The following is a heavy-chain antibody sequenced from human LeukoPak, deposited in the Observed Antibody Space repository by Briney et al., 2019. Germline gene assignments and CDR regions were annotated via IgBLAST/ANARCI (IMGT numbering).Heavy chain of an antibody. Sequence: SVKVSCKASGGTFSSYAISWVRQAPGQGLEWLGRIIPMLGIANYAQKFKGRVPITADKSSTPASMGRTGLRPQNPPVYSWAREEDYYDSSGYYQYYFEYWGPGTLVTVSS. CDR2: IIPMLGIA. J-gene: IGHJ4*02. V-gene: IGHV1-69*04. CDR1: GGTFSSYA. CDR3: AREEDYYDSSGYYQYYFEY. D-gene: IGHD3-22*01.